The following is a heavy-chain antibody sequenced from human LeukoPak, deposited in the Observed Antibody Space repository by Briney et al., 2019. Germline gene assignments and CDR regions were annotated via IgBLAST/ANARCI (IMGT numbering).Heavy chain of an antibody. V-gene: IGHV3-21*01. CDR1: GFTFSRYS. CDR2: ISISSNYI. CDR3: ARGSRFGVVERDAFDI. D-gene: IGHD3-3*01. J-gene: IGHJ3*02. Sequence: GGSLRLSCAASGFTFSRYSMNWVRQAPGKGLEWVSSISISSNYIYYADSVKGRFTISRDNAKNSLYLQVNSLRAEDTAVYYCARGSRFGVVERDAFDIWGQGTMVTVSS.